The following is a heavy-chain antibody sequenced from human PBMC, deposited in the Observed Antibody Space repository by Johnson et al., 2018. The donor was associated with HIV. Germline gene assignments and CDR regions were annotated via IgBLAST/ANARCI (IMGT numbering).Heavy chain of an antibody. V-gene: IGHV3-72*01. J-gene: IGHJ3*02. CDR3: ARTDDTYIYDISGFVDAFDI. CDR2: TRNKANSYTT. Sequence: EQLLGSGGGLVKPGGSLRLSCAASGFTFSDHYMDWVRQAPGKGLEWVGRTRNKANSYTTEYAASVKGRFTISRDDSKNSLYLQMNSLKTEDTAVYYCARTDDTYIYDISGFVDAFDIWGQGTMVTVSS. D-gene: IGHD3-22*01. CDR1: GFTFSDHY.